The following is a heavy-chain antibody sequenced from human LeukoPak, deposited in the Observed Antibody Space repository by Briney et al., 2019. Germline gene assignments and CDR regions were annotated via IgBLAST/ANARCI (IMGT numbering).Heavy chain of an antibody. V-gene: IGHV3-30*04. J-gene: IGHJ4*02. Sequence: PGGSLRLSCAASGFTFSSYAMHWVRQAPGKGLEWVAVMSYDGSNKYYADSVKGRFTISRDNSKNTLYLQMNSLRAEDTAVYYCATDFSSPFGSSGYYAYWGQGTLVTVSS. CDR2: MSYDGSNK. D-gene: IGHD3-22*01. CDR1: GFTFSSYA. CDR3: ATDFSSPFGSSGYYAY.